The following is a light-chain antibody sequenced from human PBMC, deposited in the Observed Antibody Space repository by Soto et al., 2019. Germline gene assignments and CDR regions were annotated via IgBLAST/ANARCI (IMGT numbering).Light chain of an antibody. V-gene: IGKV3-20*01. CDR2: AAS. CDR1: QSVGGNY. Sequence: EIVLTQSPGTLSLSPGERATLSCRASQSVGGNYLAWFQQKPGQTPRLLIYAASTRATGIPDRFSGSGSGTDFTLTISRLEPEDFAVYYCQQYGTSPPNTFGQGTKLEIK. CDR3: QQYGTSPPNT. J-gene: IGKJ2*01.